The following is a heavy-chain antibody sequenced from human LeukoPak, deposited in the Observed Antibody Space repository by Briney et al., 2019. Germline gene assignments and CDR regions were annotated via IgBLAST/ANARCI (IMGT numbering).Heavy chain of an antibody. CDR1: GGSISSSSYY. CDR3: ASAAGSWSLFDY. CDR2: IYYSGST. V-gene: IGHV4-39*07. J-gene: IGHJ4*02. D-gene: IGHD6-13*01. Sequence: PSETLSLTCTVSGGSISSSSYYWGWIRQPPGKGLEWIGSIYYSGSTYYNPSLKGRVTISVDTSKNQFSLKLSSVTAADTAVYYCASAAGSWSLFDYWGQGTLVTVSS.